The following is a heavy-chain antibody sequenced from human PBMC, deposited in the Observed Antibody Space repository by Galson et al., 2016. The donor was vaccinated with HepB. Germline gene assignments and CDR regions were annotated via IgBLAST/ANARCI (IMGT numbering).Heavy chain of an antibody. CDR3: AREFTY. CDR2: IYASGIA. Sequence: TLSLTCSFSVGTISSYDLYWSWIRQPAGKGLEWIGRIYASGIAHYNPSLKSRVSMSIDTSKDQVSLKLTSVTAADTAVYYCAREFTYWGPGTLVTVSS. J-gene: IGHJ4*02. V-gene: IGHV4-61*02. CDR1: VGTISSYDLY.